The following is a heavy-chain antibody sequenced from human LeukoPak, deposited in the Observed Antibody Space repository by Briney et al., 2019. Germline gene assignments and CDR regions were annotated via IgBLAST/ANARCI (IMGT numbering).Heavy chain of an antibody. J-gene: IGHJ4*02. D-gene: IGHD2-2*01. V-gene: IGHV1-18*01. CDR2: ISAYNGNT. CDR3: ARMEDFVVVKPFDY. Sequence: GASVKVSCKASGYTFTNYGISWVRQAPGQGLECMGWISAYNGNTNYAQKLQGRVTMTTDTSTSTAYMEVRSLRSDDTAVYYCARMEDFVVVKPFDYWGQGTLVTVSS. CDR1: GYTFTNYG.